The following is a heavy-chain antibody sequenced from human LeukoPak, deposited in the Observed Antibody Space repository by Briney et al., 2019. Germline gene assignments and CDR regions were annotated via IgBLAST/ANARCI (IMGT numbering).Heavy chain of an antibody. CDR2: IYHSGST. V-gene: IGHV4-30-2*01. D-gene: IGHD6-19*01. CDR3: ARDTAVADRDYYYYYGMDV. CDR1: GGSISSGGHS. J-gene: IGHJ6*02. Sequence: SQTLSLTCAVSGGSISSGGHSWSWIRQPPGKGLEWIGYIYHSGSTYYNPSLKSRVTISVDRSKNQFSLKLSSVTAADTAVYYCARDTAVADRDYYYYYGMDVWGQGTTVTVSS.